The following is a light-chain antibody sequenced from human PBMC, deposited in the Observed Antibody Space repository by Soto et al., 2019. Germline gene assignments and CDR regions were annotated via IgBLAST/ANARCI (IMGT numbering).Light chain of an antibody. V-gene: IGKV3-20*01. CDR3: QHYGYPQWT. CDR2: GVS. Sequence: ILLTQSPGTLSLSPGERATLSCRASQTGSNSYLAWYQQKSGQAPRLLIYGVSTRATGIPDRFSGSGSGTESALTISRLEPEDFAVYICQHYGYPQWTFGPGTKVDIK. J-gene: IGKJ1*01. CDR1: QTGSNSY.